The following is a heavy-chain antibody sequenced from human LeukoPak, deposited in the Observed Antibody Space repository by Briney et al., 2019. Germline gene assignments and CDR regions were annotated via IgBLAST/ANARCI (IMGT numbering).Heavy chain of an antibody. J-gene: IGHJ4*02. CDR1: GFSLSGYW. V-gene: IGHV3-7*01. D-gene: IGHD5-12*01. CDR2: LHANGDEK. CDR3: ARGGYSFDY. Sequence: GGSLRLSCAASGFSLSGYWMSWVRQAPGKGLEWVARLHANGDEKNFVGSVQGRFTVSRDNAKNLLYLQMNSLRVEDTAVYYCARGGYSFDYLGQGTLVTVSS.